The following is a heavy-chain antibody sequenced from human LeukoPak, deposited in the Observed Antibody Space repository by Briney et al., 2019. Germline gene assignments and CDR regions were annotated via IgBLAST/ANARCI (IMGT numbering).Heavy chain of an antibody. CDR1: GFTFSRYD. D-gene: IGHD6-13*01. CDR3: VRGGSWTFDI. CDR2: ITTADNT. V-gene: IGHV3-13*04. J-gene: IGHJ3*02. Sequence: PGGSLRLSCAASGFTFSRYDMQWVRQGTGKSLEWVSGITTADNTYYQGSVKGRFTISREDAKNSLYLQMNSLRAGDTAVYYCVRGGSWTFDIWGQGTMVTVSS.